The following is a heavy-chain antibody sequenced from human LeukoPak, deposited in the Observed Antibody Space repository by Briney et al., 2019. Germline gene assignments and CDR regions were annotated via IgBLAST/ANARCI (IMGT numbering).Heavy chain of an antibody. CDR2: ISAYNGNT. CDR3: ARDTRPSYFDFWTAYHEGNWFDP. CDR1: GYTFANYG. J-gene: IGHJ5*02. V-gene: IGHV1-18*01. D-gene: IGHD3-3*01. Sequence: ASVKVSCKASGYTFANYGISWVRQAPGQGREWMGWISAYNGNTNYAQKFQDRVSMTKDTSTSTAYMELRSLRSDDTAVYYCARDTRPSYFDFWTAYHEGNWFDPWGQGTLVTVSS.